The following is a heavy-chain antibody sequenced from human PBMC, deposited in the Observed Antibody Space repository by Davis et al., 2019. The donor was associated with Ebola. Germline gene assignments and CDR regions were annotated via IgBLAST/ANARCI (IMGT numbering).Heavy chain of an antibody. J-gene: IGHJ4*02. Sequence: PGGSLRLSCAASGFTFSDYGMHWVRQAPGKGLEWVAAVSYDGSDKDYADSVKGRFTISRDSSQNTLYLQMNSLRAEDTAVYYCAKEATHFGIYYYDYWGQGTLVTVSS. CDR2: VSYDGSDK. CDR1: GFTFSDYG. V-gene: IGHV3-30*18. D-gene: IGHD3-3*01. CDR3: AKEATHFGIYYYDY.